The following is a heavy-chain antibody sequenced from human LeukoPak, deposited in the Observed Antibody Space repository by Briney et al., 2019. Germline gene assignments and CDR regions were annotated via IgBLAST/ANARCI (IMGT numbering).Heavy chain of an antibody. V-gene: IGHV4-4*07. D-gene: IGHD6-13*01. CDR1: GDSISNYY. J-gene: IGHJ4*02. CDR3: AREAAAGTFYFDY. Sequence: KPSETLSLTCIVSGDSISNYYWSWIRQPAGKGLEWIGRIYTSGSTNYNPSLKSRVTMSVDTSKNQFSLKLSSVTAADTAVCYCAREAAAGTFYFDYWGQGTLVTVSS. CDR2: IYTSGST.